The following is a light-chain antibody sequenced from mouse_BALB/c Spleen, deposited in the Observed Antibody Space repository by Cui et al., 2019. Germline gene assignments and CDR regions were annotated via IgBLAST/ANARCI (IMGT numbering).Light chain of an antibody. CDR3: QHFWGTPYT. CDR1: ENIYSK. V-gene: IGKV12-46*01. Sequence: DIQMTQSPASLSVSVGETVTITCRASENIYSKLAWYQQKQGKSPQLLVYAATNLADGVPSRFSGSGSGTQYSLKINSLQSEDFGSYYCQHFWGTPYTFGGGTKLEIK. J-gene: IGKJ2*01. CDR2: AAT.